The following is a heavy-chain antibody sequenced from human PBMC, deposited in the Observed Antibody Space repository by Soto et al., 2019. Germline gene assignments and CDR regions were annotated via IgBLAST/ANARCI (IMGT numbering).Heavy chain of an antibody. J-gene: IGHJ5*02. Sequence: GGSLRLFCAASGFTFSIYSMNWVRQAPGKGLEWVSSISTRSDYTFYADSVKGRFTISRDNAKNSLYLQMNSLRAEDTAVYYCASPGYFDPWGQGTLVTVSS. CDR3: ASPGYFDP. CDR2: ISTRSDYT. CDR1: GFTFSIYS. V-gene: IGHV3-21*01. D-gene: IGHD1-1*01.